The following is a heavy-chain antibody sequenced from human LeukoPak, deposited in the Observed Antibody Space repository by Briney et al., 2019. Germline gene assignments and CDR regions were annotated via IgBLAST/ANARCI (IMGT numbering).Heavy chain of an antibody. CDR3: AKMFNADVYFEY. D-gene: IGHD2-2*01. V-gene: IGHV4-59*12. CDR1: DDPITMYY. Sequence: PSETLSLTCTVSDDPITMYYWTWIRQPPGKGLERIGYIYYSGSPNYKPSLQTHDTISVDTSKNQCSLKLSSVTAADTAVYYCAKMFNADVYFEYWGQGILVTVSS. CDR2: IYYSGSP. J-gene: IGHJ4*02.